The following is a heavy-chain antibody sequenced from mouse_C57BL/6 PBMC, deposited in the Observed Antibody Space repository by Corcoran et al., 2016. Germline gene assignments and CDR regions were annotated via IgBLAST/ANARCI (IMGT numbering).Heavy chain of an antibody. V-gene: IGHV9-3*01. CDR3: ARFLTAQATGYAMDY. J-gene: IGHJ4*01. D-gene: IGHD3-2*02. CDR2: INTYSGVP. Sequence: QIQLVQSGPELKKPGETVKISCKASGYTFTTYGMSWVKQAPGKGLKWMGWINTYSGVPTYADDFKGRFAFSLETSASPAYLQINNLKNEDTATYFCARFLTAQATGYAMDYWGQGTSVTVSS. CDR1: GYTFTTYG.